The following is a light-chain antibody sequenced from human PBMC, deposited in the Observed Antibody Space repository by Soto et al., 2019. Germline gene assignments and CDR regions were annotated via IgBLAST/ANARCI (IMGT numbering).Light chain of an antibody. CDR1: SSNIGSNT. J-gene: IGLJ3*02. V-gene: IGLV1-44*01. Sequence: QSVLTQPPSASATPGQRVTISCSGSSSNIGSNTVNWYQQLPGTAPKLLMYKSNQRPSGVPDRFSGSKSGTSVSLAISGLQSEDEADYYCAAWDDSLNGRVFGGGTKVTVL. CDR3: AAWDDSLNGRV. CDR2: KSN.